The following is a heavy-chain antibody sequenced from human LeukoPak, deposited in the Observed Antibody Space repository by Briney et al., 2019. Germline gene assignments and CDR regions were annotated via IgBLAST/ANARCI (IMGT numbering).Heavy chain of an antibody. CDR2: IYYSGST. CDR3: ARVRAVWYFDY. D-gene: IGHD3-16*01. CDR1: GGSISSGDYY. J-gene: IGHJ4*02. Sequence: SETLSLTCTVSGGSISSGDYYWSWIRQPPGKGLEWIGYIYYSGSTYYNPSLKSRVSISVDTSKNQFSLKLSSVTAADTAVYYCARVRAVWYFDYWGQGTLVTVSS. V-gene: IGHV4-30-4*01.